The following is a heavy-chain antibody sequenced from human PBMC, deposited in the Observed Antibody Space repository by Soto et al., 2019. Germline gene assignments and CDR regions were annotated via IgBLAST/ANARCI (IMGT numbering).Heavy chain of an antibody. CDR2: IKQDGSEK. V-gene: IGHV3-7*01. D-gene: IGHD6-13*01. CDR3: ARDPYSSSWYGTVTWGVSYYYYYYMDV. Sequence: EVQLVESGGGLVQPGGSLRLSCAASGFTFSSYWMSWVRQAPGKGLEWVANIKQDGSEKYYVDSVKGRFTISRDNAKNSMYLQMNRLRAEDTAVYYCARDPYSSSWYGTVTWGVSYYYYYYMDVWGKGTTVTVSS. CDR1: GFTFSSYW. J-gene: IGHJ6*03.